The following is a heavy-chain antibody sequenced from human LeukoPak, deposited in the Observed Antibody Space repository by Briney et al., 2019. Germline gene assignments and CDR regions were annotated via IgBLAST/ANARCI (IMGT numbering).Heavy chain of an antibody. Sequence: GGSLRLSCAASGFTFSSYAMHWVRQAPGKGLEWVAVISYDGSNKYYADSVKGRFTISRDNSKNTLYLQMNSLRAEDTAVYYCAKAHSSGWYGLWDYWGQGTLVTVSS. CDR3: AKAHSSGWYGLWDY. D-gene: IGHD6-19*01. CDR2: ISYDGSNK. V-gene: IGHV3-30*04. J-gene: IGHJ4*02. CDR1: GFTFSSYA.